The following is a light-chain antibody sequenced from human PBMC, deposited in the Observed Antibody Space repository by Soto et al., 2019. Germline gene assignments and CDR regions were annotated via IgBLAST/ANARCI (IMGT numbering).Light chain of an antibody. CDR2: GAS. Sequence: DIQMTQSPSSLSASVGDRVTISCRASQTSSRDLTWYQQKPGKAPNLLIFGASTLQPGVPPRFSGSGSGTDFTLIISNLQPEYFATYFCQQSYSTPWTFGQGTKVEIK. CDR1: QTSSRD. CDR3: QQSYSTPWT. V-gene: IGKV1-39*01. J-gene: IGKJ1*01.